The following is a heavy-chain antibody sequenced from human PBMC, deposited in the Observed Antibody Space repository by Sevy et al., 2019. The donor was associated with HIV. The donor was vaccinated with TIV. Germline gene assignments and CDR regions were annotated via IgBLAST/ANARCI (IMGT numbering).Heavy chain of an antibody. CDR2: IHSDGTNQ. D-gene: IGHD4-17*01. J-gene: IGHJ4*02. CDR3: SSRDYGDSIDY. Sequence: GGSLRLSCVASGFTFSNYGMHWVRQAPGKGLEWVAFIHSDGTNQYYRDSLKGRFTISSVNAKKTLYLQMNSLSAEDTAMYFCSSRDYGDSIDYWGQGTPVTVSS. CDR1: GFTFSNYG. V-gene: IGHV3-30*02.